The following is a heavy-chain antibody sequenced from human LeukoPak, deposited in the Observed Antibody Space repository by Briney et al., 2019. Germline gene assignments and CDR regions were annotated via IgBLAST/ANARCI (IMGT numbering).Heavy chain of an antibody. Sequence: GGSLRLSCAASGFTVSSNYMSWVRQAPRMGLEWVSVIYSGGSTYYADSVKGRFTISRDNSKNTLYLQMNSLRAEDTAVYYCARDACSSGSCYSEWGQGTLVTVSS. D-gene: IGHD2-15*01. CDR1: GFTVSSNY. J-gene: IGHJ4*02. CDR2: IYSGGST. CDR3: ARDACSSGSCYSE. V-gene: IGHV3-66*01.